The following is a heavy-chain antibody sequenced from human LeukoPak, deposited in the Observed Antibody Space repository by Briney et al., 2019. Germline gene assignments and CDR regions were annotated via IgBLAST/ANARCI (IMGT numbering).Heavy chain of an antibody. D-gene: IGHD6-19*01. CDR2: ISAYNGNT. V-gene: IGHV1-18*01. J-gene: IGHJ4*02. CDR3: ARYYSSGWYEAFDY. CDR1: GYTFTSYG. Sequence: ASVKVSCKASGYTFTSYGISWVRQAPGQGLEWMGWISAYNGNTNYAQKLQGRVTMTTDTSTSTAYMGLRSLRSDDTAVYYCARYYSSGWYEAFDYWGQGTLVTVSS.